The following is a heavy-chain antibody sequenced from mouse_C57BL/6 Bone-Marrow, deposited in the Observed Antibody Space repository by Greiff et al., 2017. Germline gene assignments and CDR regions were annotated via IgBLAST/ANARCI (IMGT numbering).Heavy chain of an antibody. J-gene: IGHJ3*01. CDR3: ASYDYDLAWFAY. CDR2: INPSSGYP. V-gene: IGHV1-7*01. D-gene: IGHD2-4*01. CDR1: GYTFTSYW. Sequence: QVQLKQSGAELAKPGASVKLSCKASGYTFTSYWMHWVKQRPGQGLEWIGYINPSSGYPKYNQKFKDKATLTADKSSSTAYMQLSSLTYEDSAVYYCASYDYDLAWFAYWGQGTLVTVSA.